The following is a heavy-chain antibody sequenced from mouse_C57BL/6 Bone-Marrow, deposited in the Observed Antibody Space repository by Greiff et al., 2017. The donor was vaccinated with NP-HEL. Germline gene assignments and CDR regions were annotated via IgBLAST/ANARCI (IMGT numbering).Heavy chain of an antibody. J-gene: IGHJ4*01. D-gene: IGHD2-10*01. V-gene: IGHV1-81*01. CDR1: GYTFTSYG. CDR2: IYPRSGNT. Sequence: QVQLKQSGAELARPGASVKLSCKASGYTFTSYGISWVKQRTGQGLEWIGEIYPRSGNTYYNEKFKGKATLTADKSSSTAYMELRSLTSEDSAVYFCARRSYYGRVYAMDYWGQGTSVTVSS. CDR3: ARRSYYGRVYAMDY.